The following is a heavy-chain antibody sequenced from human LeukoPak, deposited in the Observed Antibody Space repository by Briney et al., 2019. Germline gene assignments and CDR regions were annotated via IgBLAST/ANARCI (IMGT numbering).Heavy chain of an antibody. V-gene: IGHV3-7*01. CDR3: AREWGYYYYYMDV. CDR2: IKQDGSEK. D-gene: IGHD1-26*01. J-gene: IGHJ6*03. Sequence: GGSLRLSCAASGFTLGSYWMAWVRQAPGKELEWVANIKQDGSEKYYVDSVKGRFTISRDNAKNSLYLQMNSLRAEDTAVYYCAREWGYYYYYMDVWGKGTTVTVSS. CDR1: GFTLGSYW.